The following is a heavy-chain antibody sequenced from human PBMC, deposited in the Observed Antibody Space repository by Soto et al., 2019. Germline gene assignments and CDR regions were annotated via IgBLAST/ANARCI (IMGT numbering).Heavy chain of an antibody. V-gene: IGHV3-21*01. CDR1: GFTFTSYT. D-gene: IGHD6-19*01. Sequence: EVQLVESGGDLVKPGGSLRLTCAASGFTFTSYTINWVRQAPGKGLERVSSISSSGSYIYYADSVKGRFTISRDNAKNSVYLQMNSLRGEDTAEYYCASGIAVAGQNGLDVWGQGTTVTVSS. CDR2: ISSSGSYI. CDR3: ASGIAVAGQNGLDV. J-gene: IGHJ6*02.